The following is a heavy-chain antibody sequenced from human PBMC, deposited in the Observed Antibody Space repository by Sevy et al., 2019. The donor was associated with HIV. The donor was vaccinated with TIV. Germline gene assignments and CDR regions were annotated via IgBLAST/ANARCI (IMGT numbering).Heavy chain of an antibody. D-gene: IGHD4-4*01. V-gene: IGHV3-49*04. CDR3: TRSVTTIY. CDR2: IRNKEYNGTT. CDR1: GFAFSDYA. Sequence: GGSLRLSCTGSGFAFSDYALSWVRQAPGKGLEWVGFIRNKEYNGTTEYAASVKGIFFISRDDSKSVAYLDMNSLKTADTGLYYCTRSVTTIYWGRGTLVTVSS. J-gene: IGHJ4*02.